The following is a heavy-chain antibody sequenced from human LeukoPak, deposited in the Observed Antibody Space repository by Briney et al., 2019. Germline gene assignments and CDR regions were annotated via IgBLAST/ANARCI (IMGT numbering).Heavy chain of an antibody. CDR3: ARVISDCADINCFKGYFDT. J-gene: IGHJ4*01. CDR2: INADNGNT. D-gene: IGHD5/OR15-5a*01. CDR1: GYTFTNFA. Sequence: GASVKVSCKASGYTFTNFAIHWGRLAPGQSLEWMGWINADNGNTKYFQKFQGRVTFSRDTSANIAYMELSSLGSEDTAVYYCARVISDCADINCFKGYFDTWGQGTPVTVSP. V-gene: IGHV1-3*01.